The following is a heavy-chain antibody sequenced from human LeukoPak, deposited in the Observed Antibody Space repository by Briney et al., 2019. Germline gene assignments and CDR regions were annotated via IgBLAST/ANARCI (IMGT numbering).Heavy chain of an antibody. CDR3: AKDEFVASDFTGAFDI. CDR2: ISWNSGSI. J-gene: IGHJ3*02. CDR1: GFTFDDYA. D-gene: IGHD2-8*02. Sequence: PGGSLRLSCAASGFTFDDYAMHWVRQAPGKGLEWVSGISWNSGSIGYADSVKGRFTISRDNAKNSLFLQMNSLRAEDMALYCCAKDEFVASDFTGAFDIWGQGTMVTVSS. V-gene: IGHV3-9*03.